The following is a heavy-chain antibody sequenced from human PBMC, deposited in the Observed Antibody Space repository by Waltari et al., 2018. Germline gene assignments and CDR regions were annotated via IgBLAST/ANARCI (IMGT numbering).Heavy chain of an antibody. Sequence: QLQLQESGPGLVKPSETLSLTCTVSGGSISSSSYYWGWIRKPPGKGLEWIGSIYYSGSTYYNPSLKSRVTISVDTSKNHFSLKLSSVTAADTAVYYCARVSRLLLDHWYFDLWGRGTLVTVSS. CDR3: ARVSRLLLDHWYFDL. V-gene: IGHV4-39*07. CDR1: GGSISSSSYY. D-gene: IGHD3-22*01. J-gene: IGHJ2*01. CDR2: IYYSGST.